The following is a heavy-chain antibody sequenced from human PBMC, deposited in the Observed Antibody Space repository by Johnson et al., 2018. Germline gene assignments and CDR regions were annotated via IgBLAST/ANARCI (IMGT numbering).Heavy chain of an antibody. V-gene: IGHV3-30*18. J-gene: IGHJ3*02. Sequence: ASGFTFRSYGMHWVRQAPGKGLEWVAVISYDGSNKYYADSVKGRFTISRDNSKNTLYMKMNSLRVEDTAVYYCAKVALRYFDWLHAAFDIWGQGTMVTVSS. CDR1: GFTFRSYG. CDR2: ISYDGSNK. CDR3: AKVALRYFDWLHAAFDI. D-gene: IGHD3-9*01.